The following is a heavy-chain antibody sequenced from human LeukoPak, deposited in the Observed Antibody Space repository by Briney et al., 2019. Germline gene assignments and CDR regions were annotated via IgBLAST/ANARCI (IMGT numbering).Heavy chain of an antibody. D-gene: IGHD3-10*01. CDR3: ARETITMVRGVSYEPWGLVY. V-gene: IGHV4-61*02. J-gene: IGHJ4*02. CDR2: IYTSGST. Sequence: SETLSLTCSVSGDSIDSVSYYWSWIRQPAGKGLEWIGRIYTSGSTNYNPSLKSRVTISVDTSKNQFSLKLSSVTAADTAVYYCARETITMVRGVSYEPWGLVYWGQGTLVTVSS. CDR1: GDSIDSVSYY.